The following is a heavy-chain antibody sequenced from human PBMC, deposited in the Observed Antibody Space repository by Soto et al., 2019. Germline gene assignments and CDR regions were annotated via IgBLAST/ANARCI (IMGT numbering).Heavy chain of an antibody. D-gene: IGHD6-6*01. V-gene: IGHV4-61*01. CDR2: IYYSGST. J-gene: IGHJ5*02. CDR3: ARGLTYSSSALFDP. CDR1: GGSVSSGSYY. Sequence: QVQLQESGPGLVKPSETLSLTCTVSGGSVSSGSYYWSWIRQPPGKGLEWIGYIYYSGSTNYNPYLKSRVTIAVDTSKNQFSLKLSSVTAADTAVYYCARGLTYSSSALFDPWGQGTLVTVSS.